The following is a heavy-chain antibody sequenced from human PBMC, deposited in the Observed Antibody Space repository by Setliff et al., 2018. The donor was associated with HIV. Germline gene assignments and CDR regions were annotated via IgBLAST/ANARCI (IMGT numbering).Heavy chain of an antibody. CDR1: GGSISNGIQY. Sequence: PSETLSLTCNVSGGSISNGIQYWGWVRQSPGKGLEWIGTISYSGNAYYNPSLKSRVTISVDTSKSQFSLNVKSMTAADTAIYFCARGALLAVFDFDHWGHGTLVTVSS. J-gene: IGHJ4*01. CDR2: ISYSGNA. D-gene: IGHD3-10*01. CDR3: ARGALLAVFDFDH. V-gene: IGHV4-39*01.